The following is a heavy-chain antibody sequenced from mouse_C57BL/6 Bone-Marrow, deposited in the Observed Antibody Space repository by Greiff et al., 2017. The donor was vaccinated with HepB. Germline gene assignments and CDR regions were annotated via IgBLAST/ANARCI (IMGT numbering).Heavy chain of an antibody. D-gene: IGHD1-1*01. CDR1: GYAFSSSW. Sequence: ESGPELVKPGASVKISCKASGYAFSSSWMNWVKQRPGKGLEWIGRIYPGDGDTNYNGKFKGKATLTADKSSSTAYMQLSSLTSEDSAVYFCALTTVVRYFDVWGTGTTVTVSS. CDR2: IYPGDGDT. CDR3: ALTTVVRYFDV. J-gene: IGHJ1*03. V-gene: IGHV1-82*01.